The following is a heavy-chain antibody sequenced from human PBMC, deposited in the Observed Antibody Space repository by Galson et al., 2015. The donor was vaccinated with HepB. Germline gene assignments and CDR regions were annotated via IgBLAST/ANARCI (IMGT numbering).Heavy chain of an antibody. CDR1: GFTFSSYA. D-gene: IGHD3-10*01. Sequence: SLRLSCAASGFTFSSYAMHWVRQAPGKGLEWVAVISYDGSNKYYADSVKGRFTISRDNSKNTLYLQMNSLRAEDTAVYYCARVAGYYGSFDDYWGQGTLVTVSS. J-gene: IGHJ4*02. CDR2: ISYDGSNK. CDR3: ARVAGYYGSFDDY. V-gene: IGHV3-30-3*01.